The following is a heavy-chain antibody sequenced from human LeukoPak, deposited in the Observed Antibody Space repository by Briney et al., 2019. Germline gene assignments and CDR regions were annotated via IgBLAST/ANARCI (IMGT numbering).Heavy chain of an antibody. CDR2: ISSSSTI. V-gene: IGHV3-48*01. CDR3: ARGGVGVGYHWNLGIYTFDI. J-gene: IGHJ3*02. D-gene: IGHD1-20*01. Sequence: GGSLRLSCAASGFTFSSYSMNWVRQAPGKGLEWVSYISSSSTIYYADFVKGRFTISRDNAKNSLYLQMNSLRAEDTAVYYCARGGVGVGYHWNLGIYTFDIWGQGTMVTVSS. CDR1: GFTFSSYS.